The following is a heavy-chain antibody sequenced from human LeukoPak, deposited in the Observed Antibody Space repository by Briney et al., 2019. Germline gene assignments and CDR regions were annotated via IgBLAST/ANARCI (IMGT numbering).Heavy chain of an antibody. D-gene: IGHD2-21*02. CDR3: ARRKTGCGGVCYSLDS. Sequence: GESLKISCKGSGYSFSTYWIGWVRQMPGKGLEWLGIIYPGDSDTRYSPSFQGQVTISADKSISTTYLQWSSLKASDTAMYYCARRKTGCGGVCYSLDSWGQGTLVTVSS. V-gene: IGHV5-51*01. CDR2: IYPGDSDT. CDR1: GYSFSTYW. J-gene: IGHJ4*02.